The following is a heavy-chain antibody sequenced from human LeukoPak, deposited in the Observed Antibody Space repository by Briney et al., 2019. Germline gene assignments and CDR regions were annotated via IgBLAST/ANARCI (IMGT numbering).Heavy chain of an antibody. CDR2: IYYSGST. V-gene: IGHV4-59*11. J-gene: IGHJ4*02. D-gene: IGHD5-12*01. CDR3: ARGGGYSGYDFGY. Sequence: PAETLSLTCTVAGGSISSHYWSWIRQPPRKGLEWIGYIYYSGSTNYNPSLKSRFTISVDTSKSQFSLKLSSVTAADTAVYYCARGGGYSGYDFGYWGQGTLVTVSS. CDR1: GGSISSHY.